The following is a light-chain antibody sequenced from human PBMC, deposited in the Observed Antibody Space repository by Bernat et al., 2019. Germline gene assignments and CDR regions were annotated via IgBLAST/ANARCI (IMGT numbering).Light chain of an antibody. CDR2: KVS. V-gene: IGKV2-30*01. Sequence: DVVMTQSPLSLPVTLGQPASISCRSSQSLVYSDGNTYLNWFQQRPGQSPRRLIYKVSNRDSGVPDRFSGSGSGTDFTLKISRVEAEDVGVYYCMQGTHWPRYTFGQRTKLEIK. CDR1: QSLVYSDGNTY. J-gene: IGKJ2*01. CDR3: MQGTHWPRYT.